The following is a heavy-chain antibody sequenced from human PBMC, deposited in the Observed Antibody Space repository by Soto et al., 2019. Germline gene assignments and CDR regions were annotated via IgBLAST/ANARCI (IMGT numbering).Heavy chain of an antibody. CDR2: ISYDGSNK. V-gene: IGHV3-30-3*01. J-gene: IGHJ6*02. CDR1: GFTFSSYA. Sequence: GGSLRLSCAASGFTFSSYAMHWVRQAPGKGLEWVAVISYDGSNKYYADYVKGRFTISRDNSKNTLYLQMNSLRAEDTAVYYCARDLPGGNFWSGYCYYYGMDVWGQGTTVTVSS. D-gene: IGHD3-3*01. CDR3: ARDLPGGNFWSGYCYYYGMDV.